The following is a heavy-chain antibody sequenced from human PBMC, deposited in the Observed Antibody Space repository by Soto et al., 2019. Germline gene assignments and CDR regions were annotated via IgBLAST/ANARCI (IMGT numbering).Heavy chain of an antibody. D-gene: IGHD3-22*01. J-gene: IGHJ4*02. Sequence: GGSLRLSCAASGFTFSSYAMSWVRQAPGKGLEWVSAISGSGGSTYYADSVKGRFTISRDNSKNTLYLQMNSLRAEDTAVYYCAKEEIYYYDSSGYFDYWGQGTLVTVSS. CDR1: GFTFSSYA. CDR2: ISGSGGST. V-gene: IGHV3-23*01. CDR3: AKEEIYYYDSSGYFDY.